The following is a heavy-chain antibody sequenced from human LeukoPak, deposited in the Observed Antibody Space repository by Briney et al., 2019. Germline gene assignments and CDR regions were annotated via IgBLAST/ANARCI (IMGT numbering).Heavy chain of an antibody. CDR1: GLSISSYY. Sequence: PADTLSLTRSVSGLSISSYYWSWLRQPPGKGREGVGYIYYSGSTNYNPSLNSRVPISVDTSKNHFSLKLSSVNAADTAVSYCAREVYYYDSSGQGPRYGFDVWGQGTMVAVSS. CDR3: AREVYYYDSSGQGPRYGFDV. D-gene: IGHD3-22*01. V-gene: IGHV4-59*12. CDR2: IYYSGST. J-gene: IGHJ3*01.